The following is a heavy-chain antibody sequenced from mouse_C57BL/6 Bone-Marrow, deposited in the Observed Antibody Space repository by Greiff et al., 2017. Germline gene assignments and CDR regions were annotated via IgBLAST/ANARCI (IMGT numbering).Heavy chain of an antibody. CDR2: ISSGGSYT. J-gene: IGHJ1*03. D-gene: IGHD1-1*01. Sequence: EVQLVESGGDLVKPGGSLKLSCAASGFTFSSYGMSWVRQTPDKRLEWVATISSGGSYTYYPDSVKGRFTISRDNAKNTLYLQMSSLKSEDTAVYYCASPNYYGSGPRWYFDVWGTGTTVTVSS. CDR1: GFTFSSYG. CDR3: ASPNYYGSGPRWYFDV. V-gene: IGHV5-6*01.